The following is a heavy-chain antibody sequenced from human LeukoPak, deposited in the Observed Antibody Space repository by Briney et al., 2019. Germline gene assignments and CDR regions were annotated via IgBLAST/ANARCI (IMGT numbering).Heavy chain of an antibody. CDR2: ISWNSGSI. V-gene: IGHV3-9*01. J-gene: IGHJ4*02. Sequence: GGSLRLSCAASGFAFDDYAMHWVRQAPGKGLEWVSGISWNSGSIGYADSVKGRFTISRDNAKNSLYLQMNSLRAEDTALYYCAKDIATVKLYYFDYWGQGTLVTVSS. CDR3: AKDIATVKLYYFDY. CDR1: GFAFDDYA. D-gene: IGHD4-11*01.